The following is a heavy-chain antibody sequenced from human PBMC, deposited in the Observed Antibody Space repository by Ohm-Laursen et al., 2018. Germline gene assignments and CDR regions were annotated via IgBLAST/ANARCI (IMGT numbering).Heavy chain of an antibody. CDR3: AKQAMAKLRGYCSGGNCYSPPEN. CDR1: GGSVSSGSYY. D-gene: IGHD2-15*01. V-gene: IGHV4-31*01. Sequence: SETLSLTCTVSGGSVSSGSYYWSWIRQHPGKGLEWIGYIYYSGSTYYNPSLKSLVTISVDTSKNQFSLKLSSVTAADTAVYYCAKQAMAKLRGYCSGGNCYSPPENWGQGTLVTVSS. CDR2: IYYSGST. J-gene: IGHJ4*02.